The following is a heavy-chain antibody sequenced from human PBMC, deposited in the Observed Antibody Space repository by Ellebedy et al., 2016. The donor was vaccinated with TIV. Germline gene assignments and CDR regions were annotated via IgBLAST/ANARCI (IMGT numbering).Heavy chain of an antibody. CDR2: ISYDGSDK. Sequence: GGSLRLSCAASGFTFSNYAMTWVRQAPGKGLEWVALISYDGSDKYYADSVKGRFTISRDNSKNTLYLQMNSLRDEDTAVYYCARWPSGDAPLDYWGQGTLVTVSS. V-gene: IGHV3-30-3*01. CDR3: ARWPSGDAPLDY. D-gene: IGHD4-17*01. J-gene: IGHJ4*02. CDR1: GFTFSNYA.